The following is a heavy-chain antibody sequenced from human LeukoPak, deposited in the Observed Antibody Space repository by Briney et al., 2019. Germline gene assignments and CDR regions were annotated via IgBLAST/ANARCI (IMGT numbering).Heavy chain of an antibody. V-gene: IGHV4-34*01. CDR3: ARGVTYYYDSSGYYTTFYYFDY. D-gene: IGHD3-22*01. J-gene: IGHJ4*02. CDR1: GGSFSGYY. Sequence: SETLSLTCAVYGGSFSGYYWSWIRQPPGKGLEWIGEINHSGSTNYNPSLKSRVTVSVDTSKNQFSLKLSSVTAADTAVYYCARGVTYYYDSSGYYTTFYYFDYWGQGTLVTVSS. CDR2: INHSGST.